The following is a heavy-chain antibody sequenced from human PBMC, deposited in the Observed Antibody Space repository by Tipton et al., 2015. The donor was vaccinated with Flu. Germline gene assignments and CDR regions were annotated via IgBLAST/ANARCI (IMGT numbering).Heavy chain of an antibody. V-gene: IGHV3-11*01. CDR3: ARDHPPSITVLGEITDYFGMDV. D-gene: IGHD3-3*01. CDR2: ISGSDNII. CDR1: GFRFSDYY. Sequence: VQLVQSGGGVVQPGGSLRLSCAASGFRFSDYYMSWIRQAPGKGLEWVSHISGSDNIINYADSVKGRFTISRDNAKNSLYLQMNSLRAEDTAIYYCARDHPPSITVLGEITDYFGMDVWGQGTTVTVSS. J-gene: IGHJ6*02.